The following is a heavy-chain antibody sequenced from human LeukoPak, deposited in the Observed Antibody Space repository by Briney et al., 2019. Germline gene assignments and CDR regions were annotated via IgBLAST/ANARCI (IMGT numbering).Heavy chain of an antibody. J-gene: IGHJ1*01. CDR1: GFTFSNAW. CDR2: IKSKTDGGTT. D-gene: IGHD6-19*01. Sequence: GGSLRLSCAASGFTFSNAWMSWVRQAPGKGLEWVGRIKSKTDGGTTDYAAPVKGRFTISRDDSKNTLYLQMNSLKTEDTAVYYCTTDPQWLRVYAEYFQYWGQGTLVTVSS. CDR3: TTDPQWLRVYAEYFQY. V-gene: IGHV3-15*01.